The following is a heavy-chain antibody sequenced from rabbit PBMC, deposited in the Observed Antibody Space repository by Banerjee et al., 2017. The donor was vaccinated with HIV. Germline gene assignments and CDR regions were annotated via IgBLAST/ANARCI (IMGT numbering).Heavy chain of an antibody. Sequence: QSLEESGGDLVKPGASLTLTCTASGFSFSSDYYLSWVRQAPGKGLEWIGCIDSNDRTYYASWAKGRFTISKTSSTTVTLQMTGLTAADTATYFCARSNTGYYSLFGLWGQGTLVTVS. CDR1: GFSFSSDYY. CDR2: IDSNDRT. D-gene: IGHD1-1*01. CDR3: ARSNTGYYSLFGL. V-gene: IGHV1S40*01. J-gene: IGHJ4*01.